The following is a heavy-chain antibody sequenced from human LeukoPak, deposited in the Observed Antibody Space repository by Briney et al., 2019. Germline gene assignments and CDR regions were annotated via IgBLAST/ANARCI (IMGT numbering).Heavy chain of an antibody. CDR1: GGSFSGYY. CDR2: INHSGST. CDR3: ARAGYSSSWYVANDY. Sequence: PSETLSLTCAVYGGSFSGYYWSWIRQPPGKGLEWIGEINHSGSTNYNPSLKSRVTISVDTSKNQFSLKLSSVTAADTAVYYCARAGYSSSWYVANDYWGQGTLVTVSS. D-gene: IGHD6-13*01. J-gene: IGHJ4*02. V-gene: IGHV4-34*01.